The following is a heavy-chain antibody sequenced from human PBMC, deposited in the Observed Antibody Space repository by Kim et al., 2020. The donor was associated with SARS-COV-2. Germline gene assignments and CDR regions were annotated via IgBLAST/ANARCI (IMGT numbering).Heavy chain of an antibody. CDR3: ARAGRIAAAGTSRPNNYFDY. CDR1: GGSFSGYY. J-gene: IGHJ4*02. CDR2: INHSGST. Sequence: SETLSLTCAVYGGSFSGYYWSWIRQPTGKGLEWIGEINHSGSTNYNPSLKSRVTISVDTSKNQFSLKLSSVTAADTAVYYCARAGRIAAAGTSRPNNYFDYWGQGTLVTVSS. V-gene: IGHV4-34*01. D-gene: IGHD6-13*01.